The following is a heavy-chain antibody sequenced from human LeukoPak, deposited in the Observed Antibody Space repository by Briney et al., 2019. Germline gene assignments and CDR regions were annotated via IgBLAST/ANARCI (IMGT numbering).Heavy chain of an antibody. J-gene: IGHJ3*02. CDR1: GYTFTSYA. CDR3: ASRMIVVLGDAFDI. V-gene: IGHV7-4-1*02. CDR2: INTNTGNP. D-gene: IGHD3-22*01. Sequence: ASVKVSCKASGYTFTSYAMNWVRQAPGQGLEWMGWINTNTGNPTYAHGFTGRFVFSLDTSVSTAYLQISSLKAEDTAVYYCASRMIVVLGDAFDIWGQGTMVTVSS.